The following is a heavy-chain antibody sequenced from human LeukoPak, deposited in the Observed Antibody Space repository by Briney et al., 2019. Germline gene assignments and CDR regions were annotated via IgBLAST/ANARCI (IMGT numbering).Heavy chain of an antibody. CDR3: ARVYSIRSFDY. CDR2: INPNRGDT. CDR1: GYTFTGYY. V-gene: IGHV1-2*02. D-gene: IGHD2-15*01. J-gene: IGHJ4*02. Sequence: ASVKVSCKASGYTFTGYYMHWVRQAPGQGLEWMGWINPNRGDTNYAQKFQGRVTMTRDTSINTAYMELTRLTSDDTAVYYCARVYSIRSFDYWGQGTLVTVSS.